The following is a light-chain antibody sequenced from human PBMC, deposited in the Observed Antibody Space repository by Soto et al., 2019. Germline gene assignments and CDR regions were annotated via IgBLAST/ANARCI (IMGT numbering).Light chain of an antibody. J-gene: IGKJ3*01. CDR1: QSVSSY. CDR3: QQRSNWPQGFT. Sequence: EIVLTQSPATLSLSPGERATLSCRASQSVSSYLAWYQQKPGQAPRLLIYDASNRATGIPARFSGSGSGTDFTLTISCLEPEDFAVYYCQQRSNWPQGFTFGPGTKVDIK. CDR2: DAS. V-gene: IGKV3-11*01.